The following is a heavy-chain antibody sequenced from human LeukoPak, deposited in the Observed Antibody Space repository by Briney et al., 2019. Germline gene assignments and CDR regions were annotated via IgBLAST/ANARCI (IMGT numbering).Heavy chain of an antibody. CDR2: IKQDGSDK. V-gene: IGHV3-7*04. J-gene: IGHJ3*02. Sequence: GGSLRLSCEGSGFTFSNYWINWVRQAPGKGLEWVANIKQDGSDKYYVDSVKGRFTISRDNVKKTPYLQLNSLRAEDTAVYYCVRGVNGAFDIWGEGTMVTVSS. CDR3: VRGVNGAFDI. CDR1: GFTFSNYW.